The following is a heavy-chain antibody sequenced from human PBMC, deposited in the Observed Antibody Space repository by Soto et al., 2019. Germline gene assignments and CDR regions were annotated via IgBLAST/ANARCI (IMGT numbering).Heavy chain of an antibody. D-gene: IGHD6-13*01. J-gene: IGHJ5*02. Sequence: QVQLQESGPGLVKPSQTLSLTCNVSGGYIGSGGYYWSWIRQHPGKDLEWIGYIYYTGSTYYNRSRRSRVSMSVDTSKNQFSLKLTSVTAVDTAVYYCARDRRSAHGTRGSIDPWGQGTMVTVSA. CDR2: IYYTGST. V-gene: IGHV4-31*03. CDR3: ARDRRSAHGTRGSIDP. CDR1: GGYIGSGGYY.